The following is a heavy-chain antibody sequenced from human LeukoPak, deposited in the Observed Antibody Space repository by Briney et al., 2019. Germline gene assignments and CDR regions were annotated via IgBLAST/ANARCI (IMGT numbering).Heavy chain of an antibody. Sequence: ASVKVSCKASGYTFTSYGISWVRQATGQGLEWMGWMNPNSGNTGYAQKFQGRVTMTRNTSISTAYMELSSLRSEDTAVYYCARRNSPSRTTALPRGRAFDIWGQGTVVSVSS. CDR2: MNPNSGNT. D-gene: IGHD2/OR15-2a*01. J-gene: IGHJ3*02. V-gene: IGHV1-8*02. CDR3: ARRNSPSRTTALPRGRAFDI. CDR1: GYTFTSYG.